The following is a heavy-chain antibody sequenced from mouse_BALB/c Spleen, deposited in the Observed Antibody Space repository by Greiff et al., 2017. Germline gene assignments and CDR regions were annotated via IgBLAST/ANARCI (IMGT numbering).Heavy chain of an antibody. CDR3: ARDYSYGGFAY. CDR2: INPYNDGT. CDR1: GYTFTSYV. J-gene: IGHJ3*01. D-gene: IGHD2-12*01. Sequence: LEESGPELVKPGASVKMSCKASGYTFTSYVMHWVKQKPGQGLEWIGYINPYNDGTKYNEKFKGKATLTSDKSSSTAYMELSSLTSEDSAVYYCARDYSYGGFAYWGQGTLVTVSA. V-gene: IGHV1-14*01.